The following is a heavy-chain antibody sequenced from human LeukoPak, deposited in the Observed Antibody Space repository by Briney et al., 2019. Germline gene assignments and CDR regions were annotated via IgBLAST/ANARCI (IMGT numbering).Heavy chain of an antibody. CDR1: GYTFTVSGWY. D-gene: IGHD3-10*01. CDR2: IHPNNGAT. J-gene: IGHJ4*02. V-gene: IGHV1-2*02. Sequence: SVKVSCKSSGYTFTVSGWYLYWLRQAPGQGLECVGWIHPNNGATLYAQKFQGRVAMTTDTSISTAYMELSRLRPDDTAMYYCARDGPAQMVDFDYWGQGTLVTVSS. CDR3: ARDGPAQMVDFDY.